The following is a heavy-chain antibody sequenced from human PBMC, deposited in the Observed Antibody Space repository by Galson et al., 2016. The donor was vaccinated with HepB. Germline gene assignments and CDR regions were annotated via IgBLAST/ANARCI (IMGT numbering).Heavy chain of an antibody. CDR2: LIPFSGPA. Sequence: SVKVSCKASGGTFSTAGISWVRQAPGQGLEWMGGLIPFSGPAKYAQKFQDRVTIIADESATTVYMELSSLRSDDTAVYFCAENQAKQFYFGSGSRYYCYGMDLWGQGTTVTVSS. CDR3: AENQAKQFYFGSGSRYYCYGMDL. D-gene: IGHD3-10*01. V-gene: IGHV1-69*13. J-gene: IGHJ6*02. CDR1: GGTFSTAG.